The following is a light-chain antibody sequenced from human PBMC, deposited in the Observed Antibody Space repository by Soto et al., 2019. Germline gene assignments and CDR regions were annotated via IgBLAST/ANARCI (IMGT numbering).Light chain of an antibody. CDR2: KVS. CDR3: SSYVTNRDVV. CDR1: GSDIGNYNY. V-gene: IGLV2-14*01. Sequence: QSVLTQPASVSGSPGQSITISCTGTGSDIGNYNYVSWYQQHPGKAPKTIIYKVSHRPSGISGRFSGSKSGNTASLTISGLQADDEADYYCSSYVTNRDVVFGGGTKLTVL. J-gene: IGLJ1*01.